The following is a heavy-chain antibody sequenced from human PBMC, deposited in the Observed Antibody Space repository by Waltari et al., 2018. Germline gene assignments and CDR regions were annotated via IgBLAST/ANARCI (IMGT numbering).Heavy chain of an antibody. Sequence: QVQLQESGPGLVKPSETLSLTCTVSGYSISGGYSRGWIRQPPGKGLEWIGSIYHSGSTYYNPSLKSRVTISVDTSKNQFSLKLSSVTAADTAVYYCARRGDYIWGSYRYFHAFDIWGQGTMVTVSS. CDR3: ARRGDYIWGSYRYFHAFDI. V-gene: IGHV4-38-2*02. J-gene: IGHJ3*02. CDR1: GYSISGGYS. CDR2: IYHSGST. D-gene: IGHD3-16*02.